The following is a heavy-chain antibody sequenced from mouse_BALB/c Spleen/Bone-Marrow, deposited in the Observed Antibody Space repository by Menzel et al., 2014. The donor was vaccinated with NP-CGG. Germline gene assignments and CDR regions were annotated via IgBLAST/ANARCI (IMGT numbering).Heavy chain of an antibody. CDR3: KRSLGRFAY. D-gene: IGHD4-1*01. CDR1: GYTFTDHA. J-gene: IGHJ3*01. CDR2: ISPGDGVI. V-gene: IGHV1S53*02. Sequence: VQLVESDAGLVKPGASVKISCKASGYTFTDHAIHWVKQKPEQGLEWIGYISPGDGVIKYNEKFKGKAILTADKSSSTAYMQLNSLTSDDSAVYFCKRSLGRFAYWGQGTLVTVSA.